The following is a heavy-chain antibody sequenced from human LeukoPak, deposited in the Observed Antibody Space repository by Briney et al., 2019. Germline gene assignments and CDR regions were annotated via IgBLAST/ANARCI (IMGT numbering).Heavy chain of an antibody. D-gene: IGHD6-19*01. J-gene: IGHJ4*02. CDR2: ISANGGGT. CDR1: GFTFSNYA. V-gene: IGHV3-23*01. CDR3: ARGSGWHDY. Sequence: SGGSLRLSCAASGFTFSNYAMSWVRQAPGKGLEWVSAISANGGGTYYADSVKGRFTISRDNSKNTLYLQMNSLRAEDTAVYYCARGSGWHDYWGQGTLVTVSS.